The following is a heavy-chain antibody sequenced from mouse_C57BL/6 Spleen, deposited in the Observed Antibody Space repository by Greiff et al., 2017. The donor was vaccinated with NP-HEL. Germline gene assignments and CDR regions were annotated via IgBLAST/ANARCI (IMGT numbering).Heavy chain of an antibody. V-gene: IGHV1-81*01. J-gene: IGHJ2*01. CDR3: ARENTTVVATDY. D-gene: IGHD1-1*01. CDR1: GYTFTSYG. Sequence: QVQLKESGAELARPGASVKLSCKASGYTFTSYGISWVKQRTGQGLEWIGEIYPRSGNTYYNEKFKGKATLTADKSSSTAYMELRSLTSEDSAVYFCARENTTVVATDYWGQGTTLTVSS. CDR2: IYPRSGNT.